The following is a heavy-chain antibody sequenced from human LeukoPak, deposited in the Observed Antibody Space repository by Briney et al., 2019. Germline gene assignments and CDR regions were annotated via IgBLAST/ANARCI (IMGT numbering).Heavy chain of an antibody. V-gene: IGHV4-59*01. D-gene: IGHD3-22*01. CDR3: AGTTLDYYDSSGSYAFDI. J-gene: IGHJ3*02. CDR1: GGSISSYY. Sequence: PSETLSLTYTVSGGSISSYYWSWIRQPPGKGLEWIGYIYYSGSTNYNPSLKSRVTISVDTSKNQFSLKLSSVTAADTAVYYCAGTTLDYYDSSGSYAFDIWGQGTMVTVSS. CDR2: IYYSGST.